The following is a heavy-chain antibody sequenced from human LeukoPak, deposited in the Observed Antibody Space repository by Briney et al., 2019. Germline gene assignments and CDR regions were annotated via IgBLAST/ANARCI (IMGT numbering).Heavy chain of an antibody. CDR2: IYYSGST. CDR1: GGSISSDSYY. V-gene: IGHV4-61*01. Sequence: SETLSLTCTVSGGSISSDSYYWGWIRQPPGKGLQWIGCIYYSGSTNYNPSLKSRVTISVDTSKNQFSLKLSSVTAADTAVYYCARTTMVRGTYYMDVWGKGTTVTVSS. J-gene: IGHJ6*03. D-gene: IGHD3-10*01. CDR3: ARTTMVRGTYYMDV.